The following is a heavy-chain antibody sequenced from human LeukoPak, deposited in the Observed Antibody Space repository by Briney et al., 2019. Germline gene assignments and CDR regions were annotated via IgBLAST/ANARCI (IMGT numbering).Heavy chain of an antibody. D-gene: IGHD5-24*01. CDR3: ALRGRRWVPWDDFEI. CDR1: GGSFTVYV. CDR2: RTDSGSI. V-gene: IGHV4-34*01. Sequence: SETLSLTCRVYGGSFTVYVWSWIRQPPGKGLECSGERTDSGSIKSKPSMKSRVIISVDTSRNFFSLKLTYVAAANTAVYYCALRGRRWVPWDDFEIWGQGTMVTVSS. J-gene: IGHJ3*02.